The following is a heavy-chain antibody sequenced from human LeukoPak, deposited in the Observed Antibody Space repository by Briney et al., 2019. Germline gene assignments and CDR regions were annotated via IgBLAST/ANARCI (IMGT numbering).Heavy chain of an antibody. CDR1: GFTFSDYA. V-gene: IGHV3-23*01. CDR2: ISGGGGTT. J-gene: IGHJ6*02. Sequence: GGSLRLSCAASGFTFSDYAVTWVRQGPGKGLEWVSAISGGGGTTFYTDSVRGRCTISRDNSENTVYLQMNSLRAEDTAEYYCAIGRPTADFYYGLDVWGQGTTVTVSS. D-gene: IGHD4-17*01. CDR3: AIGRPTADFYYGLDV.